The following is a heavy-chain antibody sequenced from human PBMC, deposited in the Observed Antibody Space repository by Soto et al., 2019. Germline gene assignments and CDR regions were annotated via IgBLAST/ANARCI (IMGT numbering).Heavy chain of an antibody. CDR3: ARQPSIAAAGTYYYGIDV. D-gene: IGHD6-13*01. J-gene: IGHJ6*02. CDR2: IYPGDSDT. Sequence: GESLKISCKGSGYSFTSYWIGWVRQMPGKGLEWMGIIYPGDSDTRYSPSFQGQVTISADKSISTAYLQWSSLKASDTAMYYCARQPSIAAAGTYYYGIDVWGQGTTVTVSS. V-gene: IGHV5-51*01. CDR1: GYSFTSYW.